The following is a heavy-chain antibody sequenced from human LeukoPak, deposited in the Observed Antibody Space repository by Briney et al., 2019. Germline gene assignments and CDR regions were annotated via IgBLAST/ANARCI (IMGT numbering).Heavy chain of an antibody. CDR1: GFTFSSFS. CDR3: AKDTGSPADAITMEDNAFDI. D-gene: IGHD3-3*01. Sequence: GGSLRLSCAASGFTFSSFSMNWVRQAPGKGLEWVSSISGSSNYIYYADSVRGRFTISRDNAKNSLYLQMNSLRADDTAVYYCAKDTGSPADAITMEDNAFDIWGQGTMVTVSS. J-gene: IGHJ3*02. V-gene: IGHV3-21*01. CDR2: ISGSSNYI.